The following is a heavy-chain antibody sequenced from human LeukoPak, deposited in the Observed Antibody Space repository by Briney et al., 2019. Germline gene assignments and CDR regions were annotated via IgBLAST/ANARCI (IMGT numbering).Heavy chain of an antibody. CDR2: NAYDGSRA. CDR3: TRYNNDHFDY. J-gene: IGHJ4*02. V-gene: IGHV3-33*01. Sequence: GRSLRLSCAGSGFTFGGYGMHWFRQTPGKGLEWVAVNAYDGSRAFYAYSVKGRFTISRDNSKNTMSVQMDDLRAEDTAVYYCTRYNNDHFDYWGQGTLVTVSS. CDR1: GFTFGGYG. D-gene: IGHD1-14*01.